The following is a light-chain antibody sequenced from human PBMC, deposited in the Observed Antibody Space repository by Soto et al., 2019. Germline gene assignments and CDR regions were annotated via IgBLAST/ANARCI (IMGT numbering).Light chain of an antibody. J-gene: IGKJ4*01. Sequence: EIVLTQSPGTLSLSPGERATLSCRASQSVSSSYLAWYQQKPGQAPRLLIYGASTRATGIPDRFSGSGSGTDFTLTISRLEPEDFAVYYCQQHGSSLVTFGGGTTVEIK. CDR2: GAS. CDR3: QQHGSSLVT. CDR1: QSVSSSY. V-gene: IGKV3-20*01.